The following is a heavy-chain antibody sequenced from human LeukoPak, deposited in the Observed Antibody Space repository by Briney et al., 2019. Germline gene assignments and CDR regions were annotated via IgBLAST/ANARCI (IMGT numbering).Heavy chain of an antibody. Sequence: GGSLRLSCAASGFIFKNHAMSWVRQAPGKGLEWVSATSGSGGTKFYADSVKGRFTISRDNSKDMLYLQMNSLRAEDTATYFCARVAATTAAFDIWGQGTMVTVSS. CDR3: ARVAATTAAFDI. V-gene: IGHV3-23*01. J-gene: IGHJ3*02. CDR1: GFIFKNHA. D-gene: IGHD1-26*01. CDR2: TSGSGGTK.